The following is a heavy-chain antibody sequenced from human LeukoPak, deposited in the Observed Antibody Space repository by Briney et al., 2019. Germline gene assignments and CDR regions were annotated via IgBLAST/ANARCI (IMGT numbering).Heavy chain of an antibody. CDR1: GYTFTSYD. D-gene: IGHD3-22*01. CDR2: MNPNSGNT. V-gene: IGHV1-8*01. Sequence: GASVKVSCKASGYTFTSYDINWVRQATGQGLEWMGWMNPNSGNTGYAQKFQGRVTMTRNTSISTAYMELSSLRSEDTAVYYCARVKWRNTMIVRGVFDIWGQGTMVTVSS. J-gene: IGHJ3*02. CDR3: ARVKWRNTMIVRGVFDI.